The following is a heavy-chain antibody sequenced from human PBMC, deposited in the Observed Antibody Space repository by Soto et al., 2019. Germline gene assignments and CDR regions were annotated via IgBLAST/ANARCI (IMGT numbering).Heavy chain of an antibody. CDR1: GYTFTGYY. D-gene: IGHD3-16*01. J-gene: IGHJ3*02. Sequence: ASVKVSCKASGYTFTGYYMHWVRQAPGQGLEWMGWINPNSGGTNYAQKFQGWVTMTRDTSISTAYMELSRLRSDDTAVYYCARGSLITTQSSIGAGAFDIWGQGTMVTVSS. CDR3: ARGSLITTQSSIGAGAFDI. CDR2: INPNSGGT. V-gene: IGHV1-2*04.